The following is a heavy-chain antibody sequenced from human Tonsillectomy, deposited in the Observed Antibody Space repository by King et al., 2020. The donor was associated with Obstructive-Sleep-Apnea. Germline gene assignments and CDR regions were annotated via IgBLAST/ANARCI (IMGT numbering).Heavy chain of an antibody. Sequence: QLVQSGGGLVKPGGSLRLSCAASGFTFSSYSMNWVRQAPGKGLEWVSSISGSSSYICYADSVKGRFTISRDNAKNSLYLQMNSLRAEDTAVYYCARFPAEDYGDYAYYYGMDVWGQGTTVTVSS. J-gene: IGHJ6*02. V-gene: IGHV3-21*01. CDR1: GFTFSSYS. D-gene: IGHD4-17*01. CDR3: ARFPAEDYGDYAYYYGMDV. CDR2: ISGSSSYI.